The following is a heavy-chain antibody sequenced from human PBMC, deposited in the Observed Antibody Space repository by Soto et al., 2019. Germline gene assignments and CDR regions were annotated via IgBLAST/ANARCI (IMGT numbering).Heavy chain of an antibody. CDR2: IIPIFGTA. V-gene: IGHV1-69*12. D-gene: IGHD3-9*01. Sequence: QVQLVQSGAEVKKPGSSVKVSCKASGGTFSSYAISWVRQAPGQGLEWMGGIIPIFGTANYAQKFQGRVSITANESTSTAYMELSSLRSEDTAMYYCAFACYDILTGYPHYYYYYGMDVWGQGTTVTVSS. CDR3: AFACYDILTGYPHYYYYYGMDV. J-gene: IGHJ6*02. CDR1: GGTFSSYA.